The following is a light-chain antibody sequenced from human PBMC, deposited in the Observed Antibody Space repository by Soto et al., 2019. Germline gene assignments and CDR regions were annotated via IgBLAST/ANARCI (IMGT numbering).Light chain of an antibody. Sequence: QSALTQPASVSGSDGQSITISCTGTSSDIGGYNYVSWYQHHPGKAPTLMIYEVSHRPSGVSHRFSGSKTGNTASLTISGLQADDETDYYCSSYTTNSTYVFGTGTKDTVL. V-gene: IGLV2-14*01. CDR1: SSDIGGYNY. CDR2: EVS. J-gene: IGLJ1*01. CDR3: SSYTTNSTYV.